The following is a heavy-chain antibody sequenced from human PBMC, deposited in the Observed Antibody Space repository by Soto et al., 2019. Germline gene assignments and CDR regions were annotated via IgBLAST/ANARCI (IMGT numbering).Heavy chain of an antibody. J-gene: IGHJ4*02. CDR1: GFTFSSYG. V-gene: IGHV3-30*18. Sequence: QVQLVESGGGVVQPGRSLRLSCAASGFTFSSYGMHWVRQAPGKGLEWVAVISYDGSNKYYADSVKGRFTISRDNSKNTLYLQMNSLRAEDTAVYYCAKDRFVGPYYYDSSGVLDYWGQGTLVTVSS. CDR3: AKDRFVGPYYYDSSGVLDY. CDR2: ISYDGSNK. D-gene: IGHD3-22*01.